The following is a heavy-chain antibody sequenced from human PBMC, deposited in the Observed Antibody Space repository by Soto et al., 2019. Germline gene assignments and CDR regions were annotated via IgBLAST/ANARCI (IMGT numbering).Heavy chain of an antibody. V-gene: IGHV1-2*02. CDR2: INPNSGAT. CDR1: GYTFTGYF. Sequence: QVQLVQSGAEVKKPGASVKVSCKASGYTFTGYFMHWVRQAPGQGLEWMGWINPNSGATKYSQKFQGRVTLSRDTSIRTAYMELTGLTSDDTAVYYCARGGGTILAPLPWGQGTQVTVSS. D-gene: IGHD3-3*01. J-gene: IGHJ5*02. CDR3: ARGGGTILAPLP.